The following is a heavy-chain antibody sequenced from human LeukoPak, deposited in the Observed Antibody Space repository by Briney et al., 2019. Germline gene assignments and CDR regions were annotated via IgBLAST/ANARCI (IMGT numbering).Heavy chain of an antibody. CDR1: GFTLSTYI. CDR3: AKNYNTGYYYYMDV. J-gene: IGHJ6*03. CDR2: ISGSSSTI. Sequence: GGSLRLSCVASGFTLSTYIMNWVRQAPGKGLEWVSYISGSSSTIYYADSVKGRFTISRDNSKNSLYLQMNSLRTEDTALYYCAKNYNTGYYYYMDVWGKGTTVTVSS. V-gene: IGHV3-48*04. D-gene: IGHD1-1*01.